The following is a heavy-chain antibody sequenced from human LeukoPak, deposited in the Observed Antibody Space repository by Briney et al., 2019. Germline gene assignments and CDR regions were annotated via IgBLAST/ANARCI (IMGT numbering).Heavy chain of an antibody. CDR3: AKDRLSDYGAPTDAFDI. CDR2: ISGSGGGT. D-gene: IGHD4-17*01. J-gene: IGHJ3*02. Sequence: GGSLRLSCAASGFTFSSDAMSWVRQAPGKGRKWGSAISGSGGGTYYADSVKGRFTISRDNSKNTLWLQMNSLRAEDTAVYYCAKDRLSDYGAPTDAFDIWGQGTMVTVSS. CDR1: GFTFSSDA. V-gene: IGHV3-23*01.